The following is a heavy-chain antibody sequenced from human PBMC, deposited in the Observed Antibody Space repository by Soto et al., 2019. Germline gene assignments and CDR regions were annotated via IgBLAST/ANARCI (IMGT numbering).Heavy chain of an antibody. CDR1: GFTFDDYA. CDR2: LSWNGVTI. D-gene: IGHD3-22*01. V-gene: IGHV3-9*01. CDR3: AASRACDSSDYSGFYYGMDV. J-gene: IGHJ6*02. Sequence: EVQLVESGGGLVQPGRSLRLSCAASGFTFDDYAMHWVRQVPGKGLQWVSGLSWNGVTIGYAASVKGRFTISRDNAKKSLYLQMNRVRPDDTALYYCAASRACDSSDYSGFYYGMDVWGLGTTVTVS.